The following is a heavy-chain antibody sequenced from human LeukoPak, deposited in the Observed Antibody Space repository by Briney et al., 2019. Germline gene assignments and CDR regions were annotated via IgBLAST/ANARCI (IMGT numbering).Heavy chain of an antibody. V-gene: IGHV4-34*01. CDR2: IIHSGNI. CDR3: ARGSGASWYVDH. CDR1: GGSFSGYY. Sequence: SETLSLTCSVYGGSFSGYYWSWIRQPPGKGLEWIGEIIHSGNINYNPSLKSRVTISVDTSKNQFSLKLTSVTAADTAVYYCARGSGASWYVDHWGQGTLVTVSS. D-gene: IGHD2-2*01. J-gene: IGHJ4*02.